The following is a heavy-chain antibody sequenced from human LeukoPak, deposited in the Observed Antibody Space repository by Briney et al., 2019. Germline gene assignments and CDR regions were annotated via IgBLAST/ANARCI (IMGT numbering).Heavy chain of an antibody. CDR1: GYTFTGYY. J-gene: IGHJ4*02. D-gene: IGHD3-10*01. Sequence: ASVKVSCKASGYTFTGYYIHWVRQAPGQGLEWMGWINPNSGGTNYAQKFQGRVTMTRDTSISTAYMELSRLRSDDTAVYYCARAPQITMVRGVIIPFDYWGQGTLVTVSS. CDR2: INPNSGGT. V-gene: IGHV1-2*02. CDR3: ARAPQITMVRGVIIPFDY.